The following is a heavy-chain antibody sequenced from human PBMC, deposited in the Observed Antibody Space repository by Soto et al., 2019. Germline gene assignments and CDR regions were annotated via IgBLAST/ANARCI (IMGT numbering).Heavy chain of an antibody. CDR3: ARDMGYDYGDSYFDY. D-gene: IGHD4-17*01. Sequence: QVQLVESGGGVVQPGRSLRLSCAASGFTFSSYAMHWVRQAPGKGLEWVAVISYDGSNKYYADSVKGRFTISRDNSKNTLYLQMNSLRAEDTAVYYCARDMGYDYGDSYFDYWGQGTLVTVSS. V-gene: IGHV3-30-3*01. J-gene: IGHJ4*02. CDR1: GFTFSSYA. CDR2: ISYDGSNK.